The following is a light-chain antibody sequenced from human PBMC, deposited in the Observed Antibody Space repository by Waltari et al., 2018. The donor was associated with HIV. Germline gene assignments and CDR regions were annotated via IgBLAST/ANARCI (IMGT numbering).Light chain of an antibody. CDR3: SSYAGSNIVV. V-gene: IGLV2-8*01. J-gene: IGLJ2*01. Sequence: QSALTQPPSASGSPAQSVTISCTGTSSDVGGYNYVPWYQQHPGKAPKLMIYEVSKRPSGVPDLFSGSKSGNTASLTVSGLQAEDEADYYCSSYAGSNIVVFGGGTKLTVL. CDR2: EVS. CDR1: SSDVGGYNY.